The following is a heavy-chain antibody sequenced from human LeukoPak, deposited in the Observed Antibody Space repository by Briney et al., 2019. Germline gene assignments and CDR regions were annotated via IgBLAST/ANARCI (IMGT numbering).Heavy chain of an antibody. V-gene: IGHV3-23*01. CDR3: AKDPGDTYYYGSGGDAFDI. CDR1: GFTFSSYA. D-gene: IGHD3-10*01. Sequence: GGSLRLSCAVSGFTFSSYAMSWVRQAPGKGLEWVSAISGSGGSTYYADSVKGRFTISRDNSKNTLYLQMNSLRAEDTAVYYCAKDPGDTYYYGSGGDAFDIWGQGTMVTVSS. J-gene: IGHJ3*02. CDR2: ISGSGGST.